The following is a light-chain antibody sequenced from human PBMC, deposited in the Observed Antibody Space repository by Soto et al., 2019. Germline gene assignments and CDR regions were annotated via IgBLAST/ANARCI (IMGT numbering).Light chain of an antibody. CDR3: QQYGRT. J-gene: IGKJ1*01. CDR2: GAS. Sequence: IVMPQSTATLSVSPGERATLSCRASQSVSSSYLAWYQQKPGQAPRLLIYGASSRATGIPDRFSGSGSGTDFTLTISRLEPEDFAVYYCQQYGRTFGQGTKVAIK. V-gene: IGKV3-20*01. CDR1: QSVSSSY.